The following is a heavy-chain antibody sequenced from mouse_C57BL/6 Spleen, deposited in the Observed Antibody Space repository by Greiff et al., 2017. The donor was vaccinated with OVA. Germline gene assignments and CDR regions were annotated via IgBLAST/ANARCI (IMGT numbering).Heavy chain of an antibody. J-gene: IGHJ3*01. Sequence: QVQLQQPGAELVKPGASVKLSCKASGYTFTSYWMHWVKQRPGRGLEWIGRIDPNSGGTTYNEKFKSKATLTVDKPSSTAYMQLSSRTSEDSAVYYCARKTGTGWFAYWGQGTLVTVSA. V-gene: IGHV1-72*01. D-gene: IGHD4-1*01. CDR3: ARKTGTGWFAY. CDR1: GYTFTSYW. CDR2: IDPNSGGT.